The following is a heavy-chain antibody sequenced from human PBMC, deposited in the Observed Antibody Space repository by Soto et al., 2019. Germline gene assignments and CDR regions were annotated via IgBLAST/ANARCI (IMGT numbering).Heavy chain of an antibody. CDR3: ARGPNRYRSSTLDY. Sequence: QAQVVQSGAEVKKPGASVKVSCKASGYTFTEYYLHWVRLAPGQGLEWMGIINPRGGSTSYAQKFEDRVTMTRDTSTSTVYMELSSLRSEDTVVYYCARGPNRYRSSTLDYWGQGTLVTVSS. CDR2: INPRGGST. D-gene: IGHD6-6*01. V-gene: IGHV1-46*01. J-gene: IGHJ4*02. CDR1: GYTFTEYY.